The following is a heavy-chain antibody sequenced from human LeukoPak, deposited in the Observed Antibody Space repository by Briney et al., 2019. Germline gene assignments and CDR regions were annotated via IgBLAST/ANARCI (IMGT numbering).Heavy chain of an antibody. CDR2: INQDGTGK. D-gene: IGHD3-10*01. J-gene: IGHJ4*02. CDR1: GFSFTTYS. V-gene: IGHV3-7*01. CDR3: AKLAKYFFGSETFYFFEH. Sequence: PGGSLRLSCAASGFSFTTYSMSWVRQAPGKGLEWVANINQDGTGKYYVDSVKGRFTISRDNGKNSLYLQVNSLRVEDTAVYYCAKLAKYFFGSETFYFFEHWGQGTPVTASS.